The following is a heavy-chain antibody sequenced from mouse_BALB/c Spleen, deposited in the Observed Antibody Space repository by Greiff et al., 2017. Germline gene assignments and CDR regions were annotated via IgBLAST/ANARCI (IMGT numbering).Heavy chain of an antibody. V-gene: IGHV6-6*02. Sequence: EVMLVESGGGLVQPGGSMKLSCVASGFTFSNYWMNWVRQSPEKGLEWVAEIRLKSNNYATHYAESVKGRFTISRDDSKSSVYLQMNNLRAEDTGIYYCVLNYFDYWGQGTTLTVSS. CDR1: GFTFSNYW. J-gene: IGHJ2*01. CDR2: IRLKSNNYAT. CDR3: VLNYFDY.